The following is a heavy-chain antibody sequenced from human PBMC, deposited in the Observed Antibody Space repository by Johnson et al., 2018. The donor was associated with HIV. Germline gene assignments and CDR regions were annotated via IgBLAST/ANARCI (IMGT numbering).Heavy chain of an antibody. V-gene: IGHV3-30*02. D-gene: IGHD6-19*01. J-gene: IGHJ3*01. CDR3: AKDDNLGVWYSDAFDV. CDR2: IAHDASIT. Sequence: VQLVESGGGVVQPGGSLRLSCAASGFTFADYGMHWVRQPPGKGLEWVAFIAHDASITHYADSVKGRFTMSRDNSKNTLYLHMKSLRPEDTSIYYCAKDDNLGVWYSDAFDVWGQGTVVTVSS. CDR1: GFTFADYG.